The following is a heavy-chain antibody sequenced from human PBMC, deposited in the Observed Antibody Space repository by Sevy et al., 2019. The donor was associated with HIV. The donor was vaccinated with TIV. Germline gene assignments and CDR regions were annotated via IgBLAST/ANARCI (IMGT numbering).Heavy chain of an antibody. D-gene: IGHD3-22*01. CDR3: ANGLRRDSSDYSFSEDYYHGLDV. Sequence: GGSLRLSCAASGFTFRNFAMHWVRQAPGKGLEWVAVISYDGSNKYYADSVKGRFTISRDNSKNTLYLQMNSLRPEGLGVYDWANGLRRDSSDYSFSEDYYHGLDVWGQGTTVTVSS. J-gene: IGHJ6*02. CDR1: GFTFRNFA. CDR2: ISYDGSNK. V-gene: IGHV3-30-3*01.